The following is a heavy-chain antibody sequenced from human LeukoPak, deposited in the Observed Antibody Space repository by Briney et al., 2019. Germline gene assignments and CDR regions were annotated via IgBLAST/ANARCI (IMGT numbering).Heavy chain of an antibody. CDR1: GDSVSSNSAG. CDR3: ARDRDLLFDS. J-gene: IGHJ4*02. Sequence: SQTPSLTCAISGDSVSSNSAGWNWIRQSPSRGLEWLGRTYYRSKWYNDYVVSVKSRITISPDTSKNQFSLQLNFVTPEDTAVYYCARDRDLLFDSWGQGTLVTVSS. V-gene: IGHV6-1*01. D-gene: IGHD1-26*01. CDR2: TYYRSKWYN.